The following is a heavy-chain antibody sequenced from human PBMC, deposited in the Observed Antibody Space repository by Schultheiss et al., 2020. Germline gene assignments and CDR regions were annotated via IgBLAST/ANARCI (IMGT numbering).Heavy chain of an antibody. J-gene: IGHJ4*02. CDR3: VKATGGSVYPHFDY. V-gene: IGHV3-48*01. Sequence: GESLKISCAASGFTFSSYSMNWVRQAPGKGLEWVSYISSSSSTIYYADSVKGRFTISRDNAKNSLYLQMSSLRAEDTAVYYCVKATGGSVYPHFDYWGQGTLVTVSS. CDR2: ISSSSSTI. CDR1: GFTFSSYS. D-gene: IGHD1-26*01.